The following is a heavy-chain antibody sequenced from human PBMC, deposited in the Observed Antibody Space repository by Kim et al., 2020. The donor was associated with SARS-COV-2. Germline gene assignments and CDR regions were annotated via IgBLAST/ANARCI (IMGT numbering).Heavy chain of an antibody. CDR2: ITSTAASM. D-gene: IGHD2-8*02. CDR3: MTEVAYCSGTNCDEVGY. J-gene: IGHJ4*03. Sequence: GGSLRLSCTASGLSLRNYAVDWVRQAPGKGLEWVASITSTAASMYYADSVKGRFTISRDNAKDSLYLQMNSLRAEDTAVYYCMTEVAYCSGTNCDEVGY. CDR1: GLSLRNYA. V-gene: IGHV3-48*03.